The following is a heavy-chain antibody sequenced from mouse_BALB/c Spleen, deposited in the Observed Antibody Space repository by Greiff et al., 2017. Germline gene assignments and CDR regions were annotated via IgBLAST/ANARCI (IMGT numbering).Heavy chain of an antibody. J-gene: IGHJ2*01. Sequence: EVKLVESGGGLVKLGGSLKLSCAASGFTFSSYYMSWVRQTPEKRLELVAAINSNGGSTYYPDTVKGRFTISRDNAKNTLYLQMSSLKSEDTALYYCARRSTMITFDYWGQGTTLTVSS. V-gene: IGHV5-6-2*01. CDR3: ARRSTMITFDY. CDR2: INSNGGST. CDR1: GFTFSSYY. D-gene: IGHD2-4*01.